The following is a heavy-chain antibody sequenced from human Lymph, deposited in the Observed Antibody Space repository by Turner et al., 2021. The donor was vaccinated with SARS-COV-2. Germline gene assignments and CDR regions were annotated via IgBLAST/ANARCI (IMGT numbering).Heavy chain of an antibody. CDR1: GYPFTSYY. V-gene: IGHV1-46*01. CDR2: INPSGGST. CDR3: ARDPPIPIWVDYFYYGMDV. J-gene: IGHJ6*02. D-gene: IGHD2-2*02. Sequence: QVQLVQSGAGVQKPGASVKVSCKASGYPFTSYYMHWVLQAPGQGLEWMGIINPSGGSTTYAQKFQGRVTMTRDTSTSTVYMELSSLRSEDTAVYYCARDPPIPIWVDYFYYGMDVWGQGTTVTVSS.